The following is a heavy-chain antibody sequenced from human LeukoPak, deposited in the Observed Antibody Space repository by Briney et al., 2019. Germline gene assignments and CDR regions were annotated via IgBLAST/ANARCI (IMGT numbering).Heavy chain of an antibody. CDR3: AEEDIGSSWTY. CDR2: IIPILGIA. V-gene: IGHV1-69*04. Sequence: SVKVSCKASGGTFSSYAISWVRQAPGQGLEWMGRIIPILGIANYAQKFQGRVTITADKSTSTAYMELSSLRSEDTAVYYCAEEDIGSSWTYWGQGTLVTVSS. J-gene: IGHJ4*02. CDR1: GGTFSSYA. D-gene: IGHD1-26*01.